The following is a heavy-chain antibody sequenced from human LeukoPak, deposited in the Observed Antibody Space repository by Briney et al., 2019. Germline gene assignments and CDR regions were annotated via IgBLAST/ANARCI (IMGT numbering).Heavy chain of an antibody. V-gene: IGHV1-46*01. D-gene: IGHD3-22*01. CDR3: AREGSSGYYSGY. Sequence: ASVKVSCKASGYTFTSYYMHWVRQALGQGLEWMGIINPSGGSTSYAQKFQGRVTMTRDTSTSTVYMELSSLRSEDTAVYYCAREGSSGYYSGYWGQGTLVTVSS. CDR2: INPSGGST. J-gene: IGHJ4*02. CDR1: GYTFTSYY.